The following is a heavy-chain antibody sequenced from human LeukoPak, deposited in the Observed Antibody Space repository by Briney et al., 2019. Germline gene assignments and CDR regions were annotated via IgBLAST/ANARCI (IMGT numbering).Heavy chain of an antibody. CDR1: GGSISSSSYY. CDR2: IHDSGST. D-gene: IGHD1-26*01. J-gene: IGHJ4*02. Sequence: SETLSLTCTVSGGSISSSSYYWGWIRQPPGKGLEWIGTIHDSGSTYYNPSLKSRVTISVDTSKNQFSLKLRSVTAADTAVYYCARQWPTAFDYWGQGTLVIVSS. V-gene: IGHV4-39*01. CDR3: ARQWPTAFDY.